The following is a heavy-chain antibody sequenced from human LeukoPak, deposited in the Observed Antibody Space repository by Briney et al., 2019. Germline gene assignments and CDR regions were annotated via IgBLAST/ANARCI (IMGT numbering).Heavy chain of an antibody. D-gene: IGHD6-13*01. J-gene: IGHJ4*02. V-gene: IGHV4-30-4*08. CDR2: IYYSGST. CDR3: ARGTHSSSWCLDY. Sequence: PSETLSLTCTVSGGSISSGDYDWGWIRQPPGKGLEWIGYIYYSGSTYYNPSLKSRVTISVDTSKNQFSLKLSSVTAADTAVYYCARGTHSSSWCLDYWGQGTLVTVSS. CDR1: GGSISSGDYD.